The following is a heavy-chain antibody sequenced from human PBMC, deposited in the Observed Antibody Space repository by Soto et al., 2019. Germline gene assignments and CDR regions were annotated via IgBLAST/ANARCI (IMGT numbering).Heavy chain of an antibody. Sequence: EVQLVESGGGLIQPGGSLRLSCAASGFTVSNCYISWVRQAPGKGLEWVSIIFPDGTTYYSDSVKGRFTISRDNFKNTVYLQMNGLRAGDTAKYYCAREEGDSSMFDPWGQGTLVTVPS. J-gene: IGHJ5*02. CDR1: GFTVSNCY. CDR3: AREEGDSSMFDP. V-gene: IGHV3-53*01. CDR2: IFPDGTT. D-gene: IGHD3-22*01.